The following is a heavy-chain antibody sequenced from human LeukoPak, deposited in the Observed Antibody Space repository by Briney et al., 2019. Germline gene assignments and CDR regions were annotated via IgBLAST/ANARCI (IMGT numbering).Heavy chain of an antibody. CDR2: FDPEDGET. CDR3: AREGRDGGYSYGPADY. Sequence: ASVKVSCKVSGYTLTELSMHWVRQAPGKGLEWMGGFDPEDGETIYAQKFQGRVTMTRDTSTSTVYMELSSLRSEDTAVYYCAREGRDGGYSYGPADYWGQGTLVTVSS. D-gene: IGHD5-18*01. CDR1: GYTLTELS. J-gene: IGHJ4*02. V-gene: IGHV1-24*01.